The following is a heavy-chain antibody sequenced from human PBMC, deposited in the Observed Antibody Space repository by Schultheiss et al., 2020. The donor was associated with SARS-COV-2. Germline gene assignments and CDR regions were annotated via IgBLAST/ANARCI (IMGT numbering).Heavy chain of an antibody. J-gene: IGHJ6*03. V-gene: IGHV4-31*11. CDR3: ARRGTIHYYYYMDV. D-gene: IGHD1-7*01. Sequence: LRLSCAVYGGSFSGYYWSWIRQHPGKGLEWIGYIYYSGSTYYNPSLKSRVTISVDTSKNQFSLKLSSVTAADTAVYYCARRGTIHYYYYMDVWGKGTTVTVSS. CDR2: IYYSGST. CDR1: GGSFSGYY.